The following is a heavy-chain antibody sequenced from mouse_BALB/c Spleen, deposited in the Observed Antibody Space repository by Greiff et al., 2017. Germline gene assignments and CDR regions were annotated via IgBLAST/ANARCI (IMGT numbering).Heavy chain of an antibody. CDR3: ARGIYDGYPFDY. D-gene: IGHD2-3*01. J-gene: IGHJ2*01. Sequence: EVKVEESGGGLVKPGGSLKLSCAASGFTFSDYYMYWVRQTPEKRLEWVATISDGGSYTYYPDSVKGRFTISRDNAKNNLYLQMSSLKSEDTAMYYCARGIYDGYPFDYWGQGTTLTVSS. V-gene: IGHV5-4*02. CDR1: GFTFSDYY. CDR2: ISDGGSYT.